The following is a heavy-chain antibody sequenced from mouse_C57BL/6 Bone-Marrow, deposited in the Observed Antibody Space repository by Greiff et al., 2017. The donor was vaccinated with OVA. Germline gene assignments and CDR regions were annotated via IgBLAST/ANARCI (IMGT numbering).Heavy chain of an antibody. D-gene: IGHD2-4*01. J-gene: IGHJ4*01. Sequence: EVQLQQSGTVLARPGASVKMSCKTSGYTFTSYWMHWVKQRPGQGLEWIGAIYPGNSDTSYHQKFKGKAKLTAVTSTSTAYMELSSLTNEDSAVYYCTKNYDYDVYYAMDYWGQGTSVTVSS. CDR2: IYPGNSDT. V-gene: IGHV1-5*01. CDR1: GYTFTSYW. CDR3: TKNYDYDVYYAMDY.